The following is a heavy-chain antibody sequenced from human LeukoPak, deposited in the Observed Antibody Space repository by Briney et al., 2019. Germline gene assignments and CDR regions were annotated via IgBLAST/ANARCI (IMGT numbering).Heavy chain of an antibody. CDR2: IKQDGSEK. CDR3: ARRWRDKGANWYFDL. Sequence: GGSLRLSCAASGFTFSSYWMSWVRQAPGKGLEWVANIKQDGSEKYYVDSVKGRFTISRDNAKNSLYLQMNSLRAEDTAVYYCARRWRDKGANWYFDLWGRGTLVTVSS. V-gene: IGHV3-7*01. J-gene: IGHJ2*01. D-gene: IGHD3-3*01. CDR1: GFTFSSYW.